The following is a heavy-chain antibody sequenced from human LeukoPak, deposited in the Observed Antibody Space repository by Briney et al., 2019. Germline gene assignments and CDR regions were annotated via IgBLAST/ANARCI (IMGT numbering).Heavy chain of an antibody. J-gene: IGHJ4*02. CDR2: IYPADSDT. V-gene: IGHV5-51*01. Sequence: GESLKISCKGSGYGFSSYWISWVRQMPGKGLEWLGIIYPADSDTRYSPSFQGQVTISADKSISTAYLQWSSLKASDTAMYYCATLVGYGSFFDYWGQGTLVTVSS. CDR1: GYGFSSYW. CDR3: ATLVGYGSFFDY. D-gene: IGHD3-10*01.